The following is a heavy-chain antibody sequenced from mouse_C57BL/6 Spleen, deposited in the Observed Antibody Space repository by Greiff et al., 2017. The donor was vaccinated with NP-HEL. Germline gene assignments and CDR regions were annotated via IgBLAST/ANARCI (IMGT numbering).Heavy chain of an antibody. CDR1: GFTFSSYA. Sequence: EVQLVESGEGLVKPGGSLKLSCAASGFTFSSYAMSWVRQTPEKRLEWVAYISSGGDYIYYADTVKGRFTISRDNARNTLYLQMSSLKSEDTAMYYCTRGHGSSYSYFDVWGTGTTVTVSS. V-gene: IGHV5-9-1*02. CDR3: TRGHGSSYSYFDV. J-gene: IGHJ1*03. CDR2: ISSGGDYI. D-gene: IGHD1-1*01.